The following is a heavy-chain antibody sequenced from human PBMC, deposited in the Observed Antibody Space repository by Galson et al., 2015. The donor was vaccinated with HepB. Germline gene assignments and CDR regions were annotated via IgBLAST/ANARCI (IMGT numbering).Heavy chain of an antibody. J-gene: IGHJ4*02. CDR1: GYKFANRW. V-gene: IGHV5-51*03. CDR2: VYLGDSDT. Sequence: QSGAEVTEPGESLKISCRGSGYKFANRWIGWVRQMPAKGLEWMGIVYLGDSDTRYSPSFRGQVTMSADKSISTAYLQWNSLKASDTAKYYCARLSEGSSWTFDYWGQGTLVTVSS. D-gene: IGHD6-13*01. CDR3: ARLSEGSSWTFDY.